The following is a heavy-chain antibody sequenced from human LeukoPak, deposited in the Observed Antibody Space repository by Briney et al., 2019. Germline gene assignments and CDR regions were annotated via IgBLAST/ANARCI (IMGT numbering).Heavy chain of an antibody. CDR1: GFTVSSNY. CDR2: IYSGGST. V-gene: IGHV3-53*01. D-gene: IGHD4-17*01. J-gene: IGHJ3*02. Sequence: GGSLRLSCAASGFTVSSNYMSWVRQAPGKGLEWVSVIYSGGSTYYADSVKGRFTISRDNSKNTLYLQMDSLRAEDTAVYYCARDLSDYGDYPDAFDIWGQGTMVTVSS. CDR3: ARDLSDYGDYPDAFDI.